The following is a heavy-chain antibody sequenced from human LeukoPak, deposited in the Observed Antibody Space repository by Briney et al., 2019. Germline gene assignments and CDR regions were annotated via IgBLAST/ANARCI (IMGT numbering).Heavy chain of an antibody. CDR2: IYHRGTT. J-gene: IGHJ4*02. Sequence: SETLSLTCTVSGGSIGIDDYYWTWIRQPPGKGLEWIGYIYHRGTTYYNPSLESRVTISVDRSKNQFSLKLSSVTAADTAVYYCARGPPPDFDCWGQGTLVTVSS. V-gene: IGHV4-30-2*01. CDR1: GGSIGIDDYY. CDR3: ARGPPPDFDC.